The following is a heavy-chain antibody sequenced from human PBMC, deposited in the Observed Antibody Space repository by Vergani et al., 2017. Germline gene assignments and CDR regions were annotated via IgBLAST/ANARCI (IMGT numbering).Heavy chain of an antibody. V-gene: IGHV3-23*04. CDR2: IDNSGRSI. J-gene: IGHJ1*01. CDR1: GFTLSDYW. D-gene: IGHD3-16*01. Sequence: EVQLVESGGGLVQPGGSLRLSCATSGFTLSDYWIDWVRQAPGKGLEWVATIDNSGRSIYYTDSVKGRFTISRDNSKSTLFLQMNSLSAEDTALYYCAKSRASLDLWGEHFQHWGRGTLVTVSS. CDR3: AKSRASLDLWGEHFQH.